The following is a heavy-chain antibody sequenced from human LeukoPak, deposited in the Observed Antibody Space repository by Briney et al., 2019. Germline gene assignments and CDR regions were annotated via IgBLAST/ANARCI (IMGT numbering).Heavy chain of an antibody. CDR3: GRGPYGDYSVDYYYYYGDV. J-gene: IGHJ6*03. CDR1: GYIFTSYY. CDR2: INPSGGSI. Sequence: ASVKVSCKASGYIFTSYYMYWVRQAPGQGLEWMGIINPSGGSIRYAQKFQGRVTMTRDTSTSTVYMELSSLRSEDTAVYFCGRGPYGDYSVDYYYYYGDVWGKGTTVTISS. V-gene: IGHV1-46*01. D-gene: IGHD4-17*01.